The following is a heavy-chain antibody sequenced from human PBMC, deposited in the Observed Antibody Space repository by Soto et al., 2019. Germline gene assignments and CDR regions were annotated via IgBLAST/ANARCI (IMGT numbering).Heavy chain of an antibody. D-gene: IGHD5-18*01. CDR2: IKSKTDGGTT. Sequence: GESLKISCAASGFTFSNAWMNWVRQAPGKGLEWVGRIKSKTDGGTTDYAAPVKGRFTISRDDSKNTLYLQMNSLKTEDTAVYYCTTDIDGYSYGIYYYYYGMDVWGQGTTVTVSS. CDR1: GFTFSNAW. J-gene: IGHJ6*02. CDR3: TTDIDGYSYGIYYYYYGMDV. V-gene: IGHV3-15*07.